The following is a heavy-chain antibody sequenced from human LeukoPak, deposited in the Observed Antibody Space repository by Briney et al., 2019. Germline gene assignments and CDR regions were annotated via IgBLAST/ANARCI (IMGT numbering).Heavy chain of an antibody. Sequence: ASVKVSCKASGYTFTSYAMHWVRQAPGQRLEWMGWINAGNGNTKYSQKFQGRVTITRDTSASTAYMELSSLRSEDTAVYYCARGEGGVATVAFDYWGQGTLVTVSS. D-gene: IGHD5-12*01. CDR1: GYTFTSYA. V-gene: IGHV1-3*01. CDR2: INAGNGNT. CDR3: ARGEGGVATVAFDY. J-gene: IGHJ4*02.